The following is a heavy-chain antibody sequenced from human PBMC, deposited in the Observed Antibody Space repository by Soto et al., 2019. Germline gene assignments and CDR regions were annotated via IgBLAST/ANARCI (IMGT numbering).Heavy chain of an antibody. V-gene: IGHV3-33*01. CDR1: GFTFSSYG. CDR2: IWYDGSNK. D-gene: IGHD1-26*01. CDR3: ARDSGTSKELKY. J-gene: IGHJ4*02. Sequence: QVQLVESGGGVVQPGRSLRLSCAASGFTFSSYGMHWVRQAPGKGLEWVAVIWYDGSNKYYADSVKGRFTISRDNSKNTLYLQMNSLRDEDTAVYYCARDSGTSKELKYWGQGTLVTVSS.